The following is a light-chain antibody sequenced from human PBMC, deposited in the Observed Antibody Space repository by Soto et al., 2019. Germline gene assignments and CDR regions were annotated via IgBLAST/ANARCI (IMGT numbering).Light chain of an antibody. Sequence: DIQMTQSPSTLSASVGDRVTITCRASQSISSWLAWFQQKPGKAPKLLIYKASTLQSGVPSRFGDSGSGTEFTLAISSLQPDDFATYYCQQYNDNWTFGQGTKVDIK. V-gene: IGKV1-5*03. CDR3: QQYNDNWT. CDR1: QSISSW. CDR2: KAS. J-gene: IGKJ1*01.